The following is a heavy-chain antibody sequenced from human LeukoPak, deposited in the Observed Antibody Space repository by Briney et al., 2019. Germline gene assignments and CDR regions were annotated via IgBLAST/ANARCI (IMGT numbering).Heavy chain of an antibody. Sequence: GGSLRLSCAASGFTVSSNYMNWVRQAPGKGLEWVSVIYSGGSTYYADSVKGRFTISRDNSKNTLYLQMNSLRAEDTAVYYCARDYGTGLDAFDIWGQGTMVTVSS. CDR2: IYSGGST. V-gene: IGHV3-66*01. D-gene: IGHD3-10*01. CDR3: ARDYGTGLDAFDI. J-gene: IGHJ3*02. CDR1: GFTVSSNY.